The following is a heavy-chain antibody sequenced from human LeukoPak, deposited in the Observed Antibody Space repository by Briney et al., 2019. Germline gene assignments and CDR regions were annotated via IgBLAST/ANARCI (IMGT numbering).Heavy chain of an antibody. D-gene: IGHD3-10*01. CDR3: ARERGGY. J-gene: IGHJ4*02. CDR1: GGSISSSSYY. CDR2: IYYSGST. Sequence: SGTLSLTCTVSGGSISSSSYYWGWIRQPPGKGLEWIGSIYYSGSTYYNPSLKSRVTISVDTSKNQFSLKLSSVTAADTAVYYCARERGGYWGQGTLVTVSS. V-gene: IGHV4-39*07.